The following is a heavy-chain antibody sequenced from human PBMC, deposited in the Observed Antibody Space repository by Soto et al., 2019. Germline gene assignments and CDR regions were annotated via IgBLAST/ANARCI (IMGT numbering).Heavy chain of an antibody. Sequence: ASVKVSCKASGYTFTGYYMHWVRQAPGQELEWMGWINPNSGGTNYAQKFQGWVTMTSDTSISTAYMELSRLRSDDTAVYYCARERVYLTSSSYYYYYGMDVWGQGTTVTVSS. D-gene: IGHD6-13*01. CDR1: GYTFTGYY. J-gene: IGHJ6*02. CDR3: ARERVYLTSSSYYYYYGMDV. V-gene: IGHV1-2*04. CDR2: INPNSGGT.